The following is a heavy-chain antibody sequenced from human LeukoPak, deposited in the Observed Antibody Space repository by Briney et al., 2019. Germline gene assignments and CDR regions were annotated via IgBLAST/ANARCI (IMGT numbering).Heavy chain of an antibody. CDR2: ISYDGSNK. V-gene: IGHV3-30*18. CDR1: GFTFSSYG. J-gene: IGHJ6*02. Sequence: GGSLRLSCAASGFTFSSYGTHWVRQAPGKGLEWVAVISYDGSNKHFADSVKGRFTISRDNSKNTLYVQMNSLRAEDTAVYYCAKTTYYYDSKPRYHGMDVWGQGTTVTVSS. D-gene: IGHD3-22*01. CDR3: AKTTYYYDSKPRYHGMDV.